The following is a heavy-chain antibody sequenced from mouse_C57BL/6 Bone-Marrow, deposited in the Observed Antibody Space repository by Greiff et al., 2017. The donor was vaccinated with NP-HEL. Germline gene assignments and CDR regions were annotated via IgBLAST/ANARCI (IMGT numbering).Heavy chain of an antibody. CDR2: IYPGSGNT. CDR3: ARRSYYYGSSYWYCDV. Sequence: VQLQQSGPELVKPGASVKISCKASGYSFTSYYIHWVKQRPGQGLEWIGWIYPGSGNTKYNEKFKGKATLTADPSSSPAYRQLRSLTSEDAAVYYCARRSYYYGSSYWYCDVWGTGTTVTGSS. D-gene: IGHD1-1*01. V-gene: IGHV1-66*01. J-gene: IGHJ1*03. CDR1: GYSFTSYY.